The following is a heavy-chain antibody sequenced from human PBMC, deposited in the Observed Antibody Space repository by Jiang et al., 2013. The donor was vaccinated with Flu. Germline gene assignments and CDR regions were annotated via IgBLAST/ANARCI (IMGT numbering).Heavy chain of an antibody. CDR1: GYTFTSYA. D-gene: IGHD3-10*01. Sequence: VKVSCKASGYTFTSYAMNWVRQAPGQGLEWMGWINTNTGNPTYAQGFTGRFVFSLDTSVSTAYLQISSLKAEDTAVYYCARATTMVRGDPPWYFDLWGRGTLVTVSS. CDR2: INTNTGNP. J-gene: IGHJ2*01. CDR3: ARATTMVRGDPPWYFDL. V-gene: IGHV7-4-1*02.